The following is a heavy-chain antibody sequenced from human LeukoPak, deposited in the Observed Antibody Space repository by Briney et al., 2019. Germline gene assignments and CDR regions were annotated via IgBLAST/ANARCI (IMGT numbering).Heavy chain of an antibody. CDR3: ARWNYYGSGRGFDY. D-gene: IGHD3-10*01. Sequence: KPSETLSLTCTVSGGSISSYYWSWIRQPPGKGLEWIGYIYYSGSTNYNPSLKSRVTISVDTSKNQFSLKLSSVTAADTAVYYCARWNYYGSGRGFDYWGQGTLVTVSS. J-gene: IGHJ4*02. V-gene: IGHV4-59*01. CDR2: IYYSGST. CDR1: GGSISSYY.